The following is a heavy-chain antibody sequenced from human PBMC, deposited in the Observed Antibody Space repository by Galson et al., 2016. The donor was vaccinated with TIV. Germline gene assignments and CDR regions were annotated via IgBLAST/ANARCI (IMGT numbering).Heavy chain of an antibody. V-gene: IGHV1-2*02. CDR2: INPNGGDT. CDR3: ARDHMTSVTTPFDF. Sequence: SVKVSCKASGYPFAGQYLHWVRQAPGQGLEWMGWINPNGGDTNYAQNFQNRVTMTRDTSISTAYMELSSLRSDDTAVYYCARDHMTSVTTPFDFWGQGTLVTVSS. D-gene: IGHD4-17*01. CDR1: GYPFAGQY. J-gene: IGHJ4*01.